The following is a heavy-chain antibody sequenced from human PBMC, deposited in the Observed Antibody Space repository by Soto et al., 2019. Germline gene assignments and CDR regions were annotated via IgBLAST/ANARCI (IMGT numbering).Heavy chain of an antibody. J-gene: IGHJ6*02. V-gene: IGHV5-51*01. CDR2: IFPRDSDT. Sequence: PGESLKISCKASGYDLTNNWIGWVRQMPGKGLEWMGIIFPRDSDTRYSPSFQGQVTISADKSITTAYLQWSSLEASDTAIYYCARHPHNTLKAGFYYYGMDLWGQGNTVTVSS. CDR3: ARHPHNTLKAGFYYYGMDL. D-gene: IGHD1-20*01. CDR1: GYDLTNNW.